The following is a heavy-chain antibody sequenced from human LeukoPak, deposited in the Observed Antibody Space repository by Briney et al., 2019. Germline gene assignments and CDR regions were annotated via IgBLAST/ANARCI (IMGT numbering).Heavy chain of an antibody. V-gene: IGHV3-30*04. J-gene: IGHJ1*01. CDR3: ARGQYYFDSGGYYPY. D-gene: IGHD3-22*01. CDR1: GFTFSSYT. Sequence: PGRSLRLSCAASGFTFSSYTMHWVRQAPGKGLEWVAVTSYDGTTEYYAGSVKSRFTISRDNSKNTLILQMNSLRTDDTAVYYCARGQYYFDSGGYYPYWGQGTLVTVSS. CDR2: TSYDGTTE.